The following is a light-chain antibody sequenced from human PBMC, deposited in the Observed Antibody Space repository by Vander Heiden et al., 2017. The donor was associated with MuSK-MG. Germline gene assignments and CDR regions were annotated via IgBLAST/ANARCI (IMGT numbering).Light chain of an antibody. Sequence: DIQMTQSPSTLSASVGDRVTITCRASQSISNWLASYQQKPGKAPKVLINKASSLESGVPSRFSGSGSGTEFTLTISSLQPDDSATYYCQHENNYPITFGQGTRMEIK. CDR1: QSISNW. V-gene: IGKV1-5*03. CDR3: QHENNYPIT. J-gene: IGKJ5*01. CDR2: KAS.